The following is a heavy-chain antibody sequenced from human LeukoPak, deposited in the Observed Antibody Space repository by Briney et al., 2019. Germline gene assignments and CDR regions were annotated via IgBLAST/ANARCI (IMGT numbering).Heavy chain of an antibody. CDR1: GGTFISYP. CDR2: IIPIFGTA. J-gene: IGHJ6*04. V-gene: IGHV1-69*01. Sequence: SVKVSCQASGGTFISYPISWVRQAPGQGLEWMGGIIPIFGTANYAQKFQGRVTITADESTSTAYMVLSSLRSEDTAVYYCARDQGYYDILTTYYYYGMDVWGKGTTVTVSS. D-gene: IGHD3-9*01. CDR3: ARDQGYYDILTTYYYYGMDV.